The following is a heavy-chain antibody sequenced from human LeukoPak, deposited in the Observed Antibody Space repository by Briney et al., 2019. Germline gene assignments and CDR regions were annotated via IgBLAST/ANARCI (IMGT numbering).Heavy chain of an antibody. D-gene: IGHD4-17*01. CDR2: INPNSGNT. J-gene: IGHJ4*02. V-gene: IGHV1-8*01. CDR3: ARELRRDAY. Sequence: ASVKVSCKASGYTFTSYDINWVRQATGQGLEWMGYINPNSGNTGYAQRFQGGLTMTRNTSISTAYMELSSLISDDTAIYYCARELRRDAYWGQGALVTVSS. CDR1: GYTFTSYD.